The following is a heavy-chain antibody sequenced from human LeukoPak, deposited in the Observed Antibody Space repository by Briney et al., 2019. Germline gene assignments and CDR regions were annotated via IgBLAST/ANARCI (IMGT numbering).Heavy chain of an antibody. J-gene: IGHJ4*02. V-gene: IGHV4-4*02. CDR3: ARRGYSYGYADY. D-gene: IGHD5-18*01. CDR1: DGSISSSNW. Sequence: SETLSLTCAVSDGSISSSNWWSWVRQPPGKGLEWIGEIYHSGSTNYNPSLKSRVTISVDKSKNQFSLKLSSVTAADTAVYYCARRGYSYGYADYWGQGTLVTVSS. CDR2: IYHSGST.